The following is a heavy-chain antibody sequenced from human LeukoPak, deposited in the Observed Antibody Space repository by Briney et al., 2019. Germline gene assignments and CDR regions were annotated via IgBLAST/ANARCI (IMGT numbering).Heavy chain of an antibody. D-gene: IGHD1-14*01. Sequence: GASLKISCKGSGYSFTSYWIGWVRQMPGKGLEWMGIIYPGDSGTRYSPSFQGQVTISADKSISTAYLQWSSLKASDTAMYYCARSALGPASDYYYMDVWGKGTTVTVSS. CDR3: ARSALGPASDYYYMDV. J-gene: IGHJ6*03. CDR1: GYSFTSYW. V-gene: IGHV5-51*01. CDR2: IYPGDSGT.